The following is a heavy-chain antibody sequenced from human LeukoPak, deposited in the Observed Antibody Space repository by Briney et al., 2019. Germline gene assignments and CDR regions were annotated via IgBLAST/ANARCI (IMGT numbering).Heavy chain of an antibody. Sequence: GGSLRLSCAASGFTFSSYAMSWIRQAPGKGLEWVSVIYSGGSTYYADSVKGRFTISRDNSKNTLYLQMNSLRAEDTAVYYCARGAEYYDFWSGSTLYYFDYWGQGTLVTVSS. V-gene: IGHV3-66*02. CDR3: ARGAEYYDFWSGSTLYYFDY. J-gene: IGHJ4*02. CDR2: IYSGGST. D-gene: IGHD3-3*01. CDR1: GFTFSSYA.